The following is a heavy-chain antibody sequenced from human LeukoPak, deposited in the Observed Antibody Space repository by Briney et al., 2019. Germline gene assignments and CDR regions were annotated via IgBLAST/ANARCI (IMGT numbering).Heavy chain of an antibody. J-gene: IGHJ4*02. CDR2: ISSSSYI. CDR3: ARAISSSAGLDY. D-gene: IGHD6-6*01. Sequence: GGSLRLSCAASGFTFSSYSMNWVRQAPGKGLEWVSSISSSSYIYYADSVKGRFTISRDNAKNSLYLQMNSLRAEDTAVYYCARAISSSAGLDYWGQGTLVTVSS. CDR1: GFTFSSYS. V-gene: IGHV3-21*01.